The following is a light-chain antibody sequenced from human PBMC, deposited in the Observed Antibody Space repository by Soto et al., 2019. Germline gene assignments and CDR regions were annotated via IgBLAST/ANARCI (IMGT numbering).Light chain of an antibody. CDR2: GAS. CDR3: HQYNDGPYT. V-gene: IGKV3-15*01. J-gene: IGKJ2*01. Sequence: EIVMTQSPATLSVSPGERATLSCRSSQSVSSNVAWYQQIRGQTPRLLIYGASTRATGIPVRFSGSGSGTEFTLTISSLQSEDFAVYYCHQYNDGPYTFGQGTKVDIK. CDR1: QSVSSN.